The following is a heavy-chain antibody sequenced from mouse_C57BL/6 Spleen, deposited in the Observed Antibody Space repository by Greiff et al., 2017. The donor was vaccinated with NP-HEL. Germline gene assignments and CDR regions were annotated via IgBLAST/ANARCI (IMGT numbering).Heavy chain of an antibody. V-gene: IGHV1-54*01. CDR1: GYAFTNYL. CDR2: INPGSGGT. D-gene: IGHD2-14*01. Sequence: QVQLKESGAELVRPGTSVKVSCKASGYAFTNYLIEWVKQRPGQGLEWIGVINPGSGGTNYNEKFKGKATLTADKSSSTAYMQLSRLTSEDSAVYFCARGVRGPLDYWGQGTTLTVSS. CDR3: ARGVRGPLDY. J-gene: IGHJ2*01.